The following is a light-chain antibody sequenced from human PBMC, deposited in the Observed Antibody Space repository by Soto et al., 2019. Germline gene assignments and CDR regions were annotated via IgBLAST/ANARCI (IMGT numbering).Light chain of an antibody. J-gene: IGKJ2*01. CDR3: QQSNKWPYT. Sequence: EIVMTQSPATLSVSPGERATLSCRASQSVNSNLAWYQQKPGQAPRLLFYGASTRATGIPARFSGTGSGTDFTLTISSLQSEDFAVYYCQQSNKWPYTFGQGTKLEI. V-gene: IGKV3-15*01. CDR1: QSVNSN. CDR2: GAS.